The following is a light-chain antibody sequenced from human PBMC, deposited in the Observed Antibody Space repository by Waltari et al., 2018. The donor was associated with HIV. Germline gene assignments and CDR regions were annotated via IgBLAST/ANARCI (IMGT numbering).Light chain of an antibody. V-gene: IGKV3-15*01. Sequence: EIVLTQSPATLSVSPGDRVTLSCRASESVSSNLAWYQQKPGQAPRLVFYGASSRATGIPDRFSGSGSGTEFTLTISSLQSEDFAVYYCQQYNKWPPYTFGQGTKLEIK. CDR3: QQYNKWPPYT. CDR2: GAS. J-gene: IGKJ2*01. CDR1: ESVSSN.